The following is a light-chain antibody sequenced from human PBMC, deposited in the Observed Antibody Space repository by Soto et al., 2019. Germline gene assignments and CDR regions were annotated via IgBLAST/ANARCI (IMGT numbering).Light chain of an antibody. V-gene: IGKV2-28*01. CDR2: LGS. Sequence: DIVMTQSPLSLPVTPGEPASLSCRSSQSLLHSNGYNYFDWYLQKPGQSPQLLIYLGSNRASGVPVMFSGSGAGTDFTLKISRVEAEDVGVYYCMQALQTPWTFGQGTKVEIK. CDR1: QSLLHSNGYNY. CDR3: MQALQTPWT. J-gene: IGKJ1*01.